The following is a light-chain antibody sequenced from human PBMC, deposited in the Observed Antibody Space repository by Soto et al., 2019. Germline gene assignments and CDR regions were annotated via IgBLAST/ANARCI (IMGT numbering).Light chain of an antibody. CDR2: GAS. Sequence: EIVLTQSPGTLSLSPGERATLSCRASQSVSSSNLAWYQQKPGQAPRLLIYGASSRATGIPDRFSGSGSGTDFTLTISSLVSEDFAVYYCQQYGSTPRTFGQGTKVEIK. J-gene: IGKJ1*01. CDR3: QQYGSTPRT. CDR1: QSVSSSN. V-gene: IGKV3-20*01.